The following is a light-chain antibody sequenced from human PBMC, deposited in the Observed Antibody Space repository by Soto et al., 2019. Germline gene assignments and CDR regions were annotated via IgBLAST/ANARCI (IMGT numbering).Light chain of an antibody. V-gene: IGKV3-20*01. CDR2: GAS. CDR1: QSVRSSY. Sequence: EIVLTQSPGTLSLSPGERATLSCRASQSVRSSYLAWYQQKPGQAPRLLIYGASGRATDIPDRFSGSGSGTDFTLTISRLEPEDFAVYYCQQYGSSPGTFGQGTKVDIK. J-gene: IGKJ1*01. CDR3: QQYGSSPGT.